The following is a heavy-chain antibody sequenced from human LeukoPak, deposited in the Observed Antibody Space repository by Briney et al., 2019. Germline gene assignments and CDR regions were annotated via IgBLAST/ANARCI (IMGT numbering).Heavy chain of an antibody. CDR1: GYTFTSYG. CDR2: INTNTGNP. V-gene: IGHV7-4-1*02. Sequence: ASVKVSCKASGYTFTSYGISWVRQAPGQGLEWMGWINTNTGNPTYAQGFTGRFVFSLDTSVSTAYLQISSLKAEDTAVYYCARAHSGYKIDYWGQGTLVTVSS. D-gene: IGHD3-22*01. J-gene: IGHJ4*02. CDR3: ARAHSGYKIDY.